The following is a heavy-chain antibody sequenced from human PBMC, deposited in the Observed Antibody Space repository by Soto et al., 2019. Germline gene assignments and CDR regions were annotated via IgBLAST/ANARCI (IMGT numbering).Heavy chain of an antibody. J-gene: IGHJ1*01. CDR1: GGSISSYY. Sequence: QVQLQESGPGLVKPSETLSLTCTVSGGSISSYYWSWIRQPPGKGLEWIGYIYYSGSTNYNPSLKSRVTISVDTSKNQFSLKLSSVTAADTALYYCASGWGAYFQHWGQGTLVTVSS. CDR2: IYYSGST. D-gene: IGHD6-19*01. V-gene: IGHV4-59*01. CDR3: ASGWGAYFQH.